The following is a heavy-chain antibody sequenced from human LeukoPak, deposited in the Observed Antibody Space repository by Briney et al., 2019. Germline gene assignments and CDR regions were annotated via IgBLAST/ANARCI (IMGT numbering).Heavy chain of an antibody. CDR3: TTVGLYGDYEDAFDI. D-gene: IGHD4-17*01. Sequence: GGSLRLSCAASGFTFSNAWMSWVRQAPGKGLEWVGRIKSKTDGGTTDYAAPVKGRFTISRDDSKNTLYLQMNSLKTEDTAVYYCTTVGLYGDYEDAFDIWGQGTMVTVSS. CDR2: IKSKTDGGTT. J-gene: IGHJ3*02. CDR1: GFTFSNAW. V-gene: IGHV3-15*01.